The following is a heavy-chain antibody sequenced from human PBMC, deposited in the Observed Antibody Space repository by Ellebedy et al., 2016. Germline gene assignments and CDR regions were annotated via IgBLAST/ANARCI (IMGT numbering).Heavy chain of an antibody. CDR3: ARYGLSGTFDY. CDR1: GFTFSNYW. J-gene: IGHJ4*02. Sequence: GESLKISCAAPGFTFSNYWMGWVRQAPGQGLEWVANIKNDESEKYFVDSVKGRFIISRDNAKNSVYLQMSSLRAEDTAVYYCARYGLSGTFDYWGQGTPVTVSS. D-gene: IGHD3-10*01. V-gene: IGHV3-7*03. CDR2: IKNDESEK.